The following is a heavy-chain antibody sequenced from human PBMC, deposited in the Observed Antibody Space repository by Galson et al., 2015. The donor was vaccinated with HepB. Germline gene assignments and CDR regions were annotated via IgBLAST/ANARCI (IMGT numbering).Heavy chain of an antibody. V-gene: IGHV3-66*01. CDR3: AREERYFDWSFDY. D-gene: IGHD3-9*01. Sequence: SLRLSCAASGFTVSSNYMSWVRQAPGKGLEWVSVIYSGGSTYYADSVKGRFTISRDNSKNTLYLQMNSLRAEDTAVYYCAREERYFDWSFDYWGQGTLVTVSS. J-gene: IGHJ4*02. CDR2: IYSGGST. CDR1: GFTVSSNY.